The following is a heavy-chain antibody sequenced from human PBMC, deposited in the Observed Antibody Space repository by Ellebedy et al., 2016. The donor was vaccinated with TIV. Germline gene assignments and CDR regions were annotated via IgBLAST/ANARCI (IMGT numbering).Heavy chain of an antibody. J-gene: IGHJ4*02. CDR2: INPNDGVT. D-gene: IGHD6-13*01. Sequence: AASVKVSCKTSGYTFTSYHMHWVRQAPGQGLEWMGIINPNDGVTSYAQRFQGRVTMTRDMPTSTVYVELSSLTPDDTAVYYCARDRFSSWTPGNYWGQGSLVTVSS. V-gene: IGHV1-46*01. CDR3: ARDRFSSWTPGNY. CDR1: GYTFTSYH.